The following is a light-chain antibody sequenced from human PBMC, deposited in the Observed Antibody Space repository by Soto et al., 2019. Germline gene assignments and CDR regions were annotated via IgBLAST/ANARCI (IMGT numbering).Light chain of an antibody. CDR1: SSDVGGYNY. CDR3: SSYVGTNSYV. V-gene: IGLV2-8*01. CDR2: EVY. J-gene: IGLJ1*01. Sequence: QSVLTHPPSASGSPGQSGTISCTGTSSDVGGYNYVSWYQQYPGKAPKLIIYEVYKRPSGVPDRFSGSKSGNTAALTVSGLQAEDEADYYCSSYVGTNSYVFGTGTKVTVL.